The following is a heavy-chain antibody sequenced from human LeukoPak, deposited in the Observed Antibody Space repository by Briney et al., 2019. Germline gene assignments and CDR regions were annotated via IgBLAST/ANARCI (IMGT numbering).Heavy chain of an antibody. CDR1: GYTFTSYY. Sequence: EASVKVSCKASGYTFTSYYMHWVRQAPGQGLEWMGIINPSGGSTSYAQKFQGRVTMTTDTSTSTAYMELRSLRSDDTAVYYCASLQWLSAFDPWGQGTLVTVSS. D-gene: IGHD3-22*01. CDR3: ASLQWLSAFDP. J-gene: IGHJ5*02. CDR2: INPSGGST. V-gene: IGHV1-46*01.